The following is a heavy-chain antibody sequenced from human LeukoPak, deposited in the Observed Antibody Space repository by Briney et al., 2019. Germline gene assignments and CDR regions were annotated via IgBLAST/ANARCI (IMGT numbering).Heavy chain of an antibody. Sequence: GGSLRLSCAASGFSFSTYWMSWVRQAPGKGLEWVANVKEDGSGEFCVDSVKGRFTFSRDNRKKSLYLQMNSLRVEDTAVYYCARGKVHDYWGQGTLVTVSS. V-gene: IGHV3-7*01. CDR1: GFSFSTYW. CDR2: VKEDGSGE. CDR3: ARGKVHDY. J-gene: IGHJ4*02.